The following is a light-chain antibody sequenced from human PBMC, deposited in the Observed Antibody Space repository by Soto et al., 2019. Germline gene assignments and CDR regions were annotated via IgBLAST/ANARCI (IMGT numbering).Light chain of an antibody. CDR2: DVS. V-gene: IGLV2-11*01. CDR1: SSDVGGYNY. J-gene: IGLJ1*01. Sequence: QAVLTQPRSVSGSPGPSVTISCTGTSSDVGGYNYVSWYQQHPGKAPKLMIYDVSKRPSGVPDRFSGSKSGNTASLTISGLQAKDEADYYCCSYAGSYTYVFGTGTKVTVL. CDR3: CSYAGSYTYV.